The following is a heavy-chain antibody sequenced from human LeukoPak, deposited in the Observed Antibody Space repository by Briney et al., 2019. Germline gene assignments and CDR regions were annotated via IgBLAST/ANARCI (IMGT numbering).Heavy chain of an antibody. Sequence: SETLSLTCTVSGGSISSGGYYWSWIRQHPGKGLEWIGYIYYSGSTYYNPSLKSRVTISVDTSKNQFSLKLSSVTAADTAVYYCARHHLGYCSSTSCYALYYFDYWGQGTLVTVSS. V-gene: IGHV4-31*03. CDR3: ARHHLGYCSSTSCYALYYFDY. D-gene: IGHD2-2*01. CDR2: IYYSGST. J-gene: IGHJ4*02. CDR1: GGSISSGGYY.